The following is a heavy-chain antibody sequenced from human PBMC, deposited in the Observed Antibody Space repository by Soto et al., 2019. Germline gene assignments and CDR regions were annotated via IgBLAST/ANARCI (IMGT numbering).Heavy chain of an antibody. J-gene: IGHJ3*02. D-gene: IGHD5-12*01. CDR2: IYYSGST. Sequence: PSETLSLACTVSGGSFSSGAYYGTWIRQRPGKGLEWIGYIYYSGSTYYSPSLKSRLSISLDTSKNQFSLRLSSVTAADTAMYYCARARLRAVYAFDIWGQGTMVTVSS. V-gene: IGHV4-31*03. CDR1: GGSFSSGAYY. CDR3: ARARLRAVYAFDI.